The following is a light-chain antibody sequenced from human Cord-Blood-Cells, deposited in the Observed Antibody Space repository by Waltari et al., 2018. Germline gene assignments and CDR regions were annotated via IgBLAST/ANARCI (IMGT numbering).Light chain of an antibody. Sequence: QSALTQPASVSGSPGQSITISCTGTSSAVGGYHYVSWYQQHPGKAPKLMIYEVINRPSGVSNRFSGSKSGNTASLTISGLQAEDEADYYCSSYTSSSTLVFGTGTKVTVL. V-gene: IGLV2-14*01. CDR2: EVI. CDR3: SSYTSSSTLV. CDR1: SSAVGGYHY. J-gene: IGLJ1*01.